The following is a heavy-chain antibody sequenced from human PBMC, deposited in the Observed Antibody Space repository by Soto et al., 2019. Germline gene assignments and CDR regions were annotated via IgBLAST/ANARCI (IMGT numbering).Heavy chain of an antibody. CDR1: GGSIRSSEYY. CDR3: AGARVLLEPDYFDC. V-gene: IGHV4-31*03. J-gene: IGHJ4*02. Sequence: QVQLQESGPGLVKPSQTLSLTCTVSGGSIRSSEYYWTWIRQHPGKGLEGIGNSDYSGNTYYNPSLKSRVIISVDTSKNQFSLKVSSVTAADTAVYYCAGARVLLEPDYFDCWGQGTLVTVSS. CDR2: SDYSGNT. D-gene: IGHD1-1*01.